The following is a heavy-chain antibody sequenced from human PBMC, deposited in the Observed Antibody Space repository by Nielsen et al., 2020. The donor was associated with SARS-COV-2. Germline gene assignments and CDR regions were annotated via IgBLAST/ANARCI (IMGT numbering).Heavy chain of an antibody. Sequence: GESLKISCAASGFTFRRSAMHWVRQAPGKGLEWVAVISYDGSNKYYADSVKGRFTISSDNSKNTLYLQMNSLRAEDTAVYYCARSSGSAFDIWGQGTMVTVSS. CDR1: GFTFRRSA. J-gene: IGHJ3*02. CDR2: ISYDGSNK. V-gene: IGHV3-30*04. D-gene: IGHD6-19*01. CDR3: ARSSGSAFDI.